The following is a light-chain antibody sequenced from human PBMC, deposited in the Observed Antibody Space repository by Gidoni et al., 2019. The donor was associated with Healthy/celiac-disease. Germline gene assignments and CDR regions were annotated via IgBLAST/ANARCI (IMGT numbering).Light chain of an antibody. J-gene: IGLJ2*01. Sequence: SYVLTQPPSFSVAPGPTARITCGGNNIGSKRVHWYQQKPGQAHVLVVYDDSDRPSGIPERFSGSNSGNTATLTISRVEAGDEADYYCQVWDSSSDHPNVVFGGGTKLTVL. CDR3: QVWDSSSDHPNVV. V-gene: IGLV3-21*02. CDR1: NIGSKR. CDR2: DDS.